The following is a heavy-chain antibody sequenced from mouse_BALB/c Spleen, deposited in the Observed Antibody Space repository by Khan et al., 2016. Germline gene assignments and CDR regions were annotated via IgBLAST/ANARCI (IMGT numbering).Heavy chain of an antibody. J-gene: IGHJ3*01. CDR3: ARGPPFAN. Sequence: QVQLQQSGAELVRPGSSVKISCKASGFAFSSYWMNWVKQRPGQGLEWIGQIYPGDGDTNYNGKFKGKATLTADKSSSTAYMQLSSQTSEDSPVYFCARGPPFANWGQVTLVTVSA. CDR2: IYPGDGDT. V-gene: IGHV1-80*01. CDR1: GFAFSSYW.